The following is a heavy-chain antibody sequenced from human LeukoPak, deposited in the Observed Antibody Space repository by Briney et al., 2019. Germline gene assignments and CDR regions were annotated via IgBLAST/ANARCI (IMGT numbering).Heavy chain of an antibody. J-gene: IGHJ6*03. CDR1: GFTFRSYE. CDR2: LSSSGSAF. CDR3: AREGLYMDV. V-gene: IGHV3-48*03. Sequence: GGSLRLSCEDSGFTFRSYEMNWVRQAPGKGLEWIAYLSSSGSAFSYADSVKGRFTIARDNAKNSVYLEMNSLRADDTAVYYCAREGLYMDVWGKGTTVTISS.